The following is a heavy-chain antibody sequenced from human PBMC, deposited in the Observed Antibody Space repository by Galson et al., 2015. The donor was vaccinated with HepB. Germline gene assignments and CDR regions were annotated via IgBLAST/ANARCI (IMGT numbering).Heavy chain of an antibody. CDR1: GGSIRSYY. CDR2: FYYSGSP. Sequence: ETLSLTCNVSGGSIRSYYWSWIRQPPGKGLEWIGYFYYSGSPNYNPSLRSRVTISVDTSKNQFSLKLSSVTAADTAVYYCARFNYEEIFDIWGQGTLVTVSS. D-gene: IGHD4-11*01. V-gene: IGHV4-59*01. CDR3: ARFNYEEIFDI. J-gene: IGHJ3*02.